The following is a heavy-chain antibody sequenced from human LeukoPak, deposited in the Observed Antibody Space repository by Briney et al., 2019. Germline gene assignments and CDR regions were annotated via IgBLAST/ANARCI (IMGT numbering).Heavy chain of an antibody. CDR3: ARGRSTVNDALDI. V-gene: IGHV3-23*01. J-gene: IGHJ3*02. Sequence: GGSLRLSCAAPGFPFDYYDMNWVRQAPGKGLEWVSATGASGHSTYYADSVKGRFTISRDNSKTTLYLKMNSLRAEDTAVYYCARGRSTVNDALDIWGQGTMVTVSS. D-gene: IGHD2-2*01. CDR2: TGASGHST. CDR1: GFPFDYYD.